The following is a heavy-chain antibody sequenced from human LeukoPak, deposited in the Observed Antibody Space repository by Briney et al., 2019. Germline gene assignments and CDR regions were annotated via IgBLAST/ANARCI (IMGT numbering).Heavy chain of an antibody. CDR1: GGTFSSYA. Sequence: GASVKVSCKASGGTFSSYAITWVRQAPGQGLEWMGWISAYNGNTKYAQKLQGRVTMTTDTSTSTAYMELRSLRSDDTAVYYCARDDSSGYDYPNQLVSFDYWGQGTLVTVSS. D-gene: IGHD3-22*01. J-gene: IGHJ4*02. CDR2: ISAYNGNT. V-gene: IGHV1-18*01. CDR3: ARDDSSGYDYPNQLVSFDY.